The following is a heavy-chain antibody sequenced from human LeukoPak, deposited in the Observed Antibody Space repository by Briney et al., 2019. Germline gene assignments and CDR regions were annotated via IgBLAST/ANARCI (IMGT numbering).Heavy chain of an antibody. CDR2: IYYSGST. D-gene: IGHD3-3*01. V-gene: IGHV4-59*01. J-gene: IGHJ4*02. CDR1: GGSSSSYY. Sequence: SETLSLTCTVSGGSSSSYYWSWIRQPPGKGLEWIGYIYYSGSTNYKPSLKSRVTISVETSKNQFSLKLSSVTAADTAVYYCARLGSEDDFWSGFPIDYWGQGTLVTVSS. CDR3: ARLGSEDDFWSGFPIDY.